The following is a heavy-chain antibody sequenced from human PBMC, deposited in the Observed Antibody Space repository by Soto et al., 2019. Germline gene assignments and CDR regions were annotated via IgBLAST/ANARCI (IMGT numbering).Heavy chain of an antibody. CDR1: GFTFSSYA. J-gene: IGHJ4*02. CDR3: EKEIGTIAVPRTPFDY. D-gene: IGHD6-19*01. V-gene: IGHV3-23*01. Sequence: GGSLRLSCAASGFTFSSYAMSWVRQAPGKGLEWVSAISGSGGSTYYADSVKGRFTISRDNSKNALYLQTNSLRAEDTAVYYCEKEIGTIAVPRTPFDYRGQGTLLTRSS. CDR2: ISGSGGST.